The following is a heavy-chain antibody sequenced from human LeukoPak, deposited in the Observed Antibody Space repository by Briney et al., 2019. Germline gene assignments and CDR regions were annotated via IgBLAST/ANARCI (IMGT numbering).Heavy chain of an antibody. CDR1: GFTVSSNH. D-gene: IGHD3-10*01. J-gene: IGHJ4*02. CDR3: ARLWFGESQNDY. CDR2: IYTAGGT. V-gene: IGHV3-66*01. Sequence: GGSLRLSCAASGFTVSSNHMSWVRQAPGEGLECISIIYTAGGTYYADSVKGRFTISRDNSKNTLYLQMNSLRAEDTAVYYCARLWFGESQNDYWGQGTLVTVSS.